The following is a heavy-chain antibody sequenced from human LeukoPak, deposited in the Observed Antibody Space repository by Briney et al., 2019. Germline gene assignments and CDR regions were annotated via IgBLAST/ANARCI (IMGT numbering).Heavy chain of an antibody. V-gene: IGHV3-23*01. D-gene: IGHD6-13*01. CDR2: ISGSGGST. Sequence: GGSLRLSCAASGFTFSSYAMSWVRQAPGKGLEWVSAISGSGGSTYYADSVKGRFTISRDNSKNTLYLQMNSLRAVDTAVYYCAKDRQGSSWRFPSFDYWGQGTLVTVSS. J-gene: IGHJ4*02. CDR3: AKDRQGSSWRFPSFDY. CDR1: GFTFSSYA.